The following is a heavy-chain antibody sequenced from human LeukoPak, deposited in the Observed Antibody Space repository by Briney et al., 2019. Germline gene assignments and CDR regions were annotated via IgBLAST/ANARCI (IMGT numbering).Heavy chain of an antibody. CDR1: GFTFSNYA. CDR3: AKAPVTTCRGAFCYPFDY. D-gene: IGHD2-15*01. J-gene: IGHJ4*02. V-gene: IGHV3-23*01. Sequence: GSLRLSCAASGFTFSNYAMSWVRQAPGKGLEWVSAISGSGNNTYYADSVKGRFTISRDSSKNTLFLQMNRLRPEDAAVYYCAKAPVTTCRGAFCYPFDYWGLGTLVTVSS. CDR2: ISGSGNNT.